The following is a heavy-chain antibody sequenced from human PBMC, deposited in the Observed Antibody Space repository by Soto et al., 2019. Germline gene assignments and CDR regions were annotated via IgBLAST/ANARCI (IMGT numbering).Heavy chain of an antibody. CDR3: ARDPHYDILTKLGDYGMDV. V-gene: IGHV3-30-3*01. CDR2: ISYDGSNK. D-gene: IGHD3-9*01. J-gene: IGHJ6*02. Sequence: GGSLRLSCAASGFTFSSYAMHWVRQAPGKGLEWVAVISYDGSNKYYADSVKGRFTISRDNSKNTLYLQMNSLRAEDTAVYYCARDPHYDILTKLGDYGMDVWGQGTTVTVSS. CDR1: GFTFSSYA.